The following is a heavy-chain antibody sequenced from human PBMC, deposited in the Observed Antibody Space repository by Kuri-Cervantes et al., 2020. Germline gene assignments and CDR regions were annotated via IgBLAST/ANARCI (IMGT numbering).Heavy chain of an antibody. D-gene: IGHD2-2*01. CDR2: IMQDGREK. CDR1: GFTFSAHY. Sequence: GGSLRLSGVASGFTFSAHYMSLVRQAPGKGLEWVASIMQDGREKYYVDSVKGRFTISRDNAKNSLYLQMNSLRAEDMAVYYYARAFHPDIVVVPAAMFGYLSRWFDPWGQGTLVTVSS. V-gene: IGHV3-7*01. J-gene: IGHJ5*02. CDR3: ARAFHPDIVVVPAAMFGYLSRWFDP.